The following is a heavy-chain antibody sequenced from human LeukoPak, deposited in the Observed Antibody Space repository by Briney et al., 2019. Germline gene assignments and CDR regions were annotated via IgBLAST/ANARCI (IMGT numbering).Heavy chain of an antibody. CDR1: GYTFTTYA. CDR2: INTNTGNP. J-gene: IGHJ5*02. Sequence: GASVKVSCKASGYTFTTYAMNWVRQAPGQGLEWMGWINTNTGNPTYAQGFTGRFVLSLDTSVSTAYLQISSLKAEDTAVYYCARDGSYSPRCWFDPWGQGTLVTVSS. D-gene: IGHD1-26*01. V-gene: IGHV7-4-1*02. CDR3: ARDGSYSPRCWFDP.